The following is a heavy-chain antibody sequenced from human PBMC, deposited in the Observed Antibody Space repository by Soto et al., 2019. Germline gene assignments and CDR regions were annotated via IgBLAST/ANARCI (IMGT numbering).Heavy chain of an antibody. CDR1: GYTFSIHG. J-gene: IGHJ4*02. CDR2: ISPYNGNT. Sequence: GASVKVSCKASGYTFSIHGINWVRQAPGQGLEWMGWISPYNGNTKYAQNLQGRVTMTTDTSTSTAYMELRSLRSDDTAVYYCARDLDGSGSYYTDYWGQGTLVTVSS. CDR3: ARDLDGSGSYYTDY. D-gene: IGHD3-10*01. V-gene: IGHV1-18*01.